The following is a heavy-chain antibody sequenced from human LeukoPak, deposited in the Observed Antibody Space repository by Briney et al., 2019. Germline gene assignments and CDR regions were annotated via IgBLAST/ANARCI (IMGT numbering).Heavy chain of an antibody. J-gene: IGHJ4*02. V-gene: IGHV4-34*01. CDR3: ALSTTTVTTRTIDY. CDR1: GGSFSGYF. Sequence: SETLSLTCAVYGGSFSGYFWAWIRQPPGKGLEWIGEISHSGNTNYNPSLKSRVTISLDTSKNQFSLKLSSVTAADTAIYYCALSTTTVTTRTIDYWGQGTLVTVSS. CDR2: ISHSGNT. D-gene: IGHD4-17*01.